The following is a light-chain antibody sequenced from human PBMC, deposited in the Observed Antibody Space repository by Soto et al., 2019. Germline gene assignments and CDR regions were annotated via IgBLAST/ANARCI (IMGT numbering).Light chain of an antibody. CDR2: EVS. CDR1: SSDVGAYDY. CDR3: SSFSTRDTHVI. J-gene: IGLJ2*01. Sequence: QSALTQPASVSGSPGQSISISCTGTSSDVGAYDYVSWYQQHPGKAPKLIIFEVSNRPSGISDRFSGSKSGNTASLTISGLRPEDEAEYSCSSFSTRDTHVIFGGGTKLTVL. V-gene: IGLV2-14*01.